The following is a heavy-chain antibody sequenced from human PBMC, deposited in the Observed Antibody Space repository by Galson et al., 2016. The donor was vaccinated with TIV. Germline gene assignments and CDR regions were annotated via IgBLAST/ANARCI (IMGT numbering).Heavy chain of an antibody. D-gene: IGHD3-22*01. CDR1: GFTFNSHG. CDR2: ISSDGNNK. J-gene: IGHJ4*02. Sequence: SLRLSCAASGFTFNSHGMHWVRQAPGKGLEWVAVISSDGNNKDYADSVKGRFTISRDNSKNTLYLQMSSLRPEDTAVYYCASENFYYDIRDYAPLGFWGQGTLVTVSS. V-gene: IGHV3-30*03. CDR3: ASENFYYDIRDYAPLGF.